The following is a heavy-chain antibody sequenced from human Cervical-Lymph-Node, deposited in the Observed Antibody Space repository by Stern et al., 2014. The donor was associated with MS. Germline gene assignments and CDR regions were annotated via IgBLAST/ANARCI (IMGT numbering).Heavy chain of an antibody. J-gene: IGHJ5*02. CDR3: ARQRRDSHWFGESIDLGWFDP. V-gene: IGHV5-51*01. Sequence: MQLVQSGAEVKKPGESLKISCKGSGYSFTSYWIGWGGQMPGKGLEWMGIIYPGDSDTRYSPSFQGQVTISADKSISTAYLQWSSLKASDTAMYYCARQRRDSHWFGESIDLGWFDPWGQGTLVTVSS. CDR2: IYPGDSDT. D-gene: IGHD3-10*01. CDR1: GYSFTSYW.